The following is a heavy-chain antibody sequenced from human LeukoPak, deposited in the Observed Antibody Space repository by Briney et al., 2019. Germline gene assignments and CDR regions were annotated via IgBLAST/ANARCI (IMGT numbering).Heavy chain of an antibody. D-gene: IGHD2-2*01. J-gene: IGHJ4*02. CDR2: INADGSST. V-gene: IGHV3-74*01. Sequence: GGSLRLSCAASGFTFSRYYMHWVRQAPGKGLVWVSRINADGSSTNYADSVKGRFTISRDNAKNTLYLQMNSLRAEDTAVYYCARVSVCSSASCYSLFDYWGQGTLVTVSS. CDR3: ARVSVCSSASCYSLFDY. CDR1: GFTFSRYY.